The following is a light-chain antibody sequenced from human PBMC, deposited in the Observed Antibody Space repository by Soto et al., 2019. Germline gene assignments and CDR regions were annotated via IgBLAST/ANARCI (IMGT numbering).Light chain of an antibody. Sequence: QSALTQPASVSGSPGQSITISCTGTSSDVGGYNYVSWYQQHPGKAPKLMISGVSNRPSGVSNRFSCSKSGNTASLTISGLQTEDEADYYCISYTTSVTYVFGTGTQLTVL. J-gene: IGLJ1*01. CDR3: ISYTTSVTYV. V-gene: IGLV2-14*01. CDR2: GVS. CDR1: SSDVGGYNY.